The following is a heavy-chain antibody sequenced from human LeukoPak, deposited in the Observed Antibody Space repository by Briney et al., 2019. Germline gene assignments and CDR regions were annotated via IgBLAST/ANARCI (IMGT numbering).Heavy chain of an antibody. CDR3: ARRGAGLDY. D-gene: IGHD6-19*01. J-gene: IGHJ4*02. CDR2: IYPGDSDT. V-gene: IGHV5-51*01. CDR1: GYRYTSYW. Sequence: GASLKISFQGSGYRYTSYWIGWVRPMPGKSLEWMGIIYPGDSDTRYSPSFQGQVTISADKSISTAYLQWSSLKASDTAMYYCARRGAGLDYWGQGALVTVSS.